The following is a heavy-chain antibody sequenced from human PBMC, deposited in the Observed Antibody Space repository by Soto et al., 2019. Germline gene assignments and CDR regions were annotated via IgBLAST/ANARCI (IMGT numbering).Heavy chain of an antibody. CDR3: AKDRLRAVVVVSGRCEC. V-gene: IGHV3-23*01. CDR1: GFTFSSHA. J-gene: IGHJ4*02. D-gene: IGHD2-21*01. Sequence: EVQLLESGGGLVQPGGSLRVTCETSGFTFSSHAMSWVRQAPGKGLEWVSSISGDGDSISYAVFWMGRITISRDNSKNTLHLHMDSLTADDTATDYCAKDRLRAVVVVSGRCECWGQGALVSGSS. CDR2: ISGDGDSI.